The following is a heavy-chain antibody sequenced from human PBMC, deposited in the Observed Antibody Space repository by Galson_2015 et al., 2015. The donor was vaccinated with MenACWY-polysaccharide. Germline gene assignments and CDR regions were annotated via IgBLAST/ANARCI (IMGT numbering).Heavy chain of an antibody. CDR2: MNPNSGNT. CDR3: ARGGKYYYDSSGYLNWLDP. V-gene: IGHV1-8*01. Sequence: SCKASGYSVSSYDINWVRQTTGQGLEWMGWMNPNSGNTGYAQKFQGRVTMTRNTSISIAYMELSSLRSEDTAVYYCARGGKYYYDSSGYLNWLDPWGQGTLVTASS. CDR1: GYSVSSYD. D-gene: IGHD3-22*01. J-gene: IGHJ5*02.